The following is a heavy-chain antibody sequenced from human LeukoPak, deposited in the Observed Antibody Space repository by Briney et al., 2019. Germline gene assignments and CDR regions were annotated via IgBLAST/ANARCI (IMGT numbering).Heavy chain of an antibody. CDR2: IRYDGSNK. CDR3: AKAAVTTGYLDY. CDR1: GFTFSSYG. V-gene: IGHV3-30*02. Sequence: GGSLRLSCAASGFTFSSYGMHWVRQAPGKGLEWVAFIRYDGSNKYYADSVKGRFTISRDNSKNSLYLQMNSLRAEDTAVYYCAKAAVTTGYLDYWGQGTLVTVSS. J-gene: IGHJ4*02. D-gene: IGHD3-9*01.